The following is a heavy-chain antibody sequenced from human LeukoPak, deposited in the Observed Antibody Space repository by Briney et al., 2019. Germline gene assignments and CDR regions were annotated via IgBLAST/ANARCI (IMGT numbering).Heavy chain of an antibody. CDR3: ANSYDSKIVPFDN. CDR2: VYSRGGT. Sequence: SETLSLTCTVSGASISGSYWNWVRQPPGRGLEWIGYVYSRGGTDYKPSLKSRVAISVDASKNQFSLKLTSVTAADTAVYYCANSYDSKIVPFDNWGQGALVTVSS. V-gene: IGHV4-4*09. CDR1: GASISGSY. D-gene: IGHD3-22*01. J-gene: IGHJ4*02.